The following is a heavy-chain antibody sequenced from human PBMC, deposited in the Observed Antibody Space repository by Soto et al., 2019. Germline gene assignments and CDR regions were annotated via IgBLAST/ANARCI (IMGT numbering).Heavy chain of an antibody. J-gene: IGHJ4*02. D-gene: IGHD1-26*01. V-gene: IGHV1-18*01. CDR2: ISVYNGNR. CDR3: TGDLGGFPGY. CDR1: GYSFTSYG. Sequence: QVQLVQSGAEVKKPGASVKVSCKASGYSFTSYGISWVRQVTGQGLEWMGWISVYNGNRKYPQTIQGRLTMTTDTTTMTAYMELKSQRCDDTAGYYVTGDLGGFPGYWGQGTRVPVSS.